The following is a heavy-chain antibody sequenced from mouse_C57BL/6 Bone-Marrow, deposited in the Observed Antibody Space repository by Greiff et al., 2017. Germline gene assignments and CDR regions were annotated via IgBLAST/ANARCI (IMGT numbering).Heavy chain of an antibody. CDR1: GYAFSSSW. V-gene: IGHV1-82*01. CDR3: ARPGWLLYYAMDY. J-gene: IGHJ4*01. CDR2: IYPGDGDT. Sequence: VQLQQSGPELVKPGASVKISCKASGYAFSSSWMNWVKQRPGKGLEWIGRIYPGDGDTNYNGKFKGKATLTADKSSSTAYMQLSSLTSEDSAVYFCARPGWLLYYAMDYWGQGTSVTVSS. D-gene: IGHD2-3*01.